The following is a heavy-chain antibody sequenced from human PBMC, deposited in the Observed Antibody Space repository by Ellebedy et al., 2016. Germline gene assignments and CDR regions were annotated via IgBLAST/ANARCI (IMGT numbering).Heavy chain of an antibody. V-gene: IGHV3-48*04. CDR1: GFTFSSYS. CDR2: ISSSSSTI. Sequence: GGSLRLSXAASGFTFSSYSMNWVRQAPGKGLEWVSYISSSSSTIYYADSVKGRFTISRDNAKNSLYLQMNSLRAEDTAVYYCAREGGFTGSHYYYGMDVWGQGTTVTVSS. CDR3: AREGGFTGSHYYYGMDV. D-gene: IGHD1-1*01. J-gene: IGHJ6*02.